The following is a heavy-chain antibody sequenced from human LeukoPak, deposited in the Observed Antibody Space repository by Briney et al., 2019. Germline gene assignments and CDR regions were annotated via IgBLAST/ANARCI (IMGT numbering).Heavy chain of an antibody. J-gene: IGHJ6*03. Sequence: AASVKVSCKASGYTFTGYYIHWVRQAPGQGLEWMGWMNPNSGNTGYAQKFQGRVTITRNISISTAYMELSSLRSEDTAVYSCARAPVTTGGYYYYMDVWGKGTTVTVSS. CDR1: GYTFTGYY. V-gene: IGHV1-8*03. CDR3: ARAPVTTGGYYYYMDV. CDR2: MNPNSGNT. D-gene: IGHD4-11*01.